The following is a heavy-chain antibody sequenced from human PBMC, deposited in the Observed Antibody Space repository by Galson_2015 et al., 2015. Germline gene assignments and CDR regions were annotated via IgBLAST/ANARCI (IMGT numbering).Heavy chain of an antibody. J-gene: IGHJ4*02. CDR1: GFTFSNYS. Sequence: SLRLSCAASGFTFSNYSMNWVRQAPGKGLEWVSSISRSSRYMLHADSVRGRFTVSRDNAKNSLYLQMNSLRAEDTAVYYCAREGSGDSLDYWGQGTLVTVSS. D-gene: IGHD2-15*01. V-gene: IGHV3-21*01. CDR2: ISRSSRYM. CDR3: AREGSGDSLDY.